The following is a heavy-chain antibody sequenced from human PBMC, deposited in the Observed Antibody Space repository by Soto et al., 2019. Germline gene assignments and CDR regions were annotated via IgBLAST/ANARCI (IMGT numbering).Heavy chain of an antibody. V-gene: IGHV3-21*06. CDR1: GFNFRNFN. J-gene: IGHJ3*01. CDR3: ARDLRGHYGP. D-gene: IGHD4-17*01. CDR2: VSGGSSYI. Sequence: ESGGGLVKPGGSLRLSCEGSGFNFRNFNMIWVRQAPGKGLEWVSSVSGGSSYIYYADSVKGRFTVSRDNANNLVFLQMNGLRPEDTAMYYCARDLRGHYGPWGQGTMVTVSS.